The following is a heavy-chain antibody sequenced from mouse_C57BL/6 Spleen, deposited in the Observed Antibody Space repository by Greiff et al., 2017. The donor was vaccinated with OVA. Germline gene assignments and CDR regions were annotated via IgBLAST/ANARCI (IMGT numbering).Heavy chain of an antibody. D-gene: IGHD2-4*01. CDR1: GYTFTSYW. CDR3: ARSGYYDYEGNYFDY. CDR2: IDPSDSYT. V-gene: IGHV1-59*01. J-gene: IGHJ2*01. Sequence: QVQLQQPGAELVRPGTSVKLSCKASGYTFTSYWMHWVKQRPGQGLEWIGVIDPSDSYTNYNQKFKGKATLTVDTSSSTAYMQLSSLTSEDSAVYYCARSGYYDYEGNYFDYWGQGTTLTVSS.